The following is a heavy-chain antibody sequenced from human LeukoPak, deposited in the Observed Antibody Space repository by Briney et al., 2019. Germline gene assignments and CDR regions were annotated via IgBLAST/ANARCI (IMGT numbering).Heavy chain of an antibody. CDR3: ARDLYLSR. D-gene: IGHD2/OR15-2a*01. CDR1: GGSISSYY. CDR2: IYSSGST. Sequence: SETLSLTCSVSGGSISSYYWNWIRQTPGKGLEWIGYIYSSGSTRYNPSLKSRVTLSVDTSKNQFSLKLSSVTAADTAVYYCARDLYLSRWGQGTLVTVSS. V-gene: IGHV4-59*01. J-gene: IGHJ4*02.